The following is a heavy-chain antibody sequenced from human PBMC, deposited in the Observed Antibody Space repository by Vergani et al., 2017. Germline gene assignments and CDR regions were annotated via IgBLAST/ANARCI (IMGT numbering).Heavy chain of an antibody. Sequence: QVQLVQSGAEVKKPGSSVKVSCKASGGTFSSYAISWVRQAPGQGLEWMGGIIPIFGTANYAQQFQGRVTITADESTSTAYMELSSLRSEDTAVYYCARHPYTVTPPRYYYYGMDVWGQGTTVTVSS. J-gene: IGHJ6*02. CDR3: ARHPYTVTPPRYYYYGMDV. CDR2: IIPIFGTA. V-gene: IGHV1-69*01. D-gene: IGHD4-11*01. CDR1: GGTFSSYA.